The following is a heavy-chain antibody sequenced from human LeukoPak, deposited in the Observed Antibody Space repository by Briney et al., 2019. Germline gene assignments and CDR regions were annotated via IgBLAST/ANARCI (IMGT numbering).Heavy chain of an antibody. V-gene: IGHV1-8*01. D-gene: IGHD3-22*01. CDR1: GYTFTSYD. J-gene: IGHJ4*02. CDR2: MNPNSANT. CDR3: ARSRYDSSAYRFDS. Sequence: GASVKVSCKASGYTFTSYDINWVRQAPGQGLEWMGWMNPNSANTGYAQKFQGRVTMTRNNSITTAYMELSSLTSEDTAVYYCARSRYDSSAYRFDSWGPGTLVTFSS.